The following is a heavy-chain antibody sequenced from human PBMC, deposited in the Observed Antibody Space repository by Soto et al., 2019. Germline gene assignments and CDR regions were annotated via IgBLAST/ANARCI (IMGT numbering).Heavy chain of an antibody. CDR2: ISYDGSNK. D-gene: IGHD3-10*01. Sequence: GGSLRLSCAASGFTFSSYGMHWVRQAPGKGLEWVAVISYDGSNKYYADSVKGRFTISRDNSKNTLYLQMNSLRAEDTAVYYCAKADYYGSGTYYYYFDYWGQGTLVTVSS. CDR1: GFTFSSYG. V-gene: IGHV3-30*18. CDR3: AKADYYGSGTYYYYFDY. J-gene: IGHJ4*02.